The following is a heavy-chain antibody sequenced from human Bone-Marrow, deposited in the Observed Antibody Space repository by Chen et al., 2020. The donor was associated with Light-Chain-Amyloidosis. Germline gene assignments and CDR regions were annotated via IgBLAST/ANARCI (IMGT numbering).Heavy chain of an antibody. CDR2: ISGSGGSR. J-gene: IGHJ6*02. D-gene: IGHD1-1*01. CDR3: ARGGLERYYYYGMDV. CDR1: GFAFSSYA. Sequence: EVQLVESGGGLLQRGGSLRLSCAASGFAFSSYAMSWVRQAPGKGLEWVSTISGSGGSRYYGDSVKGRLPISRDNSKNALFLQMNSLRAEDTAVYYCARGGLERYYYYGMDVWGQGTTVTVSS. V-gene: IGHV3-23*04.